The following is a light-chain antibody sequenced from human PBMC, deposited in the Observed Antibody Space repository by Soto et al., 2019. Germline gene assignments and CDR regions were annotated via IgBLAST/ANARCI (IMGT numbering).Light chain of an antibody. J-gene: IGKJ5*01. Sequence: DIQMTQSPSSLSASVGDTVTITCQASQDISNFLAWFQQKPGKAPKSLISAASRLQSGVPSKFSGSGSDTYFTLTINGLQPEDFATYYCQQYKSYPITFGQGTRLEIK. CDR1: QDISNF. CDR2: AAS. V-gene: IGKV1-16*02. CDR3: QQYKSYPIT.